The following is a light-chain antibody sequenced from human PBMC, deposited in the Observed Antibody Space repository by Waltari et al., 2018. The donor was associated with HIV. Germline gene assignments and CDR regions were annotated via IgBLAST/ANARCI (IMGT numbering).Light chain of an antibody. Sequence: IQMTQSPSSLSASLGDRVTITCRASQSIGNYVNWYQQKPGKAPNLLIYAASRLQRGVPSRFSGSGSGTDFTLIISDLQPEDYATYYCQQSSLTPRTLRTFGQGTKVEV. V-gene: IGKV1-39*01. CDR3: QQSSLTPRTLRT. CDR1: QSIGNY. J-gene: IGKJ1*01. CDR2: AAS.